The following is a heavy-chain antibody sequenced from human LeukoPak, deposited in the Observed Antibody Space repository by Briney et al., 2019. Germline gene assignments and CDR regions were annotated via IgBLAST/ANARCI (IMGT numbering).Heavy chain of an antibody. CDR3: ATSRTFDY. J-gene: IGHJ4*02. CDR1: GFTFSSYW. CDR2: INSDGSST. V-gene: IGHV3-74*01. Sequence: PGGSLRLSCAASGFTFSSYWMHWVRQAPGKGLMWVSHINSDGSSTNYADSEKGRFTISRDNAKNTLFLQMNSLRAEDTAVYYCATSRTFDYWGQGTLVTVSS.